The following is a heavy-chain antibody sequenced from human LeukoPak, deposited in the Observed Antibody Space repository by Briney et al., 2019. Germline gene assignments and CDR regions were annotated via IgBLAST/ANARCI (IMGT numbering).Heavy chain of an antibody. J-gene: IGHJ4*02. V-gene: IGHV3-20*04. CDR2: INWNGAST. CDR1: GFTFGDYG. D-gene: IGHD1-14*01. CDR3: ARDFSTGGPLDY. Sequence: GGSLRLSCAASGFTFGDYGMSWVRQAPGKGLEWVSGINWNGASTDYADSVKGRFTISRDNAKNSLYLLMNSLRAEDTALYYCARDFSTGGPLDYWGQGTLVTVSS.